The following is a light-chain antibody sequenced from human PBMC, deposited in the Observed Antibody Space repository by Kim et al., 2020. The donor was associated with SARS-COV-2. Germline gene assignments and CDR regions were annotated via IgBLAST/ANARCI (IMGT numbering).Light chain of an antibody. CDR2: GAS. CDR1: QSVSSN. V-gene: IGKV3-15*01. CDR3: QQYNGLPSYT. J-gene: IGKJ2*01. Sequence: IVMTQSPATLSVSPGESATLSCRASQSVSSNLAWYQQKPGQAPRLLIYGASTRTTNIPPRFSASGSGTVFTLTISSLQSEDFAVYYCQQYNGLPSYTFGQGTKLEI.